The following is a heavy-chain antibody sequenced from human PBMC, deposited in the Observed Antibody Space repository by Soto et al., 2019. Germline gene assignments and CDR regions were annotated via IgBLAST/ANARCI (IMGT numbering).Heavy chain of an antibody. D-gene: IGHD2-2*01. CDR1: GGSFSGYY. J-gene: IGHJ4*02. CDR3: ARGRSGRIVVVPAAVLDY. V-gene: IGHV4-34*01. CDR2: INHSGST. Sequence: PSETLSLTCAVYGGSFSGYYWSWIRQPPGKGLEWIGEINHSGSTNYNPSLKSRVTISVDTSKNQFSLKMSSVTAADTAVYYCARGRSGRIVVVPAAVLDYWGQGTLVTVSS.